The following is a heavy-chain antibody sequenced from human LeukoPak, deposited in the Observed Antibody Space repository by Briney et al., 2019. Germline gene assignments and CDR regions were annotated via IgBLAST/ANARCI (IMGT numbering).Heavy chain of an antibody. D-gene: IGHD2-21*02. Sequence: ASVKVSCKASGYTFTSYGISWVRQAPGQGLEWMGWISAYNGNTNYAQKLQGRVTMTTDTSTSTAYMELRSLRSDDTAVYYCARVGAYCGGDCCLDAFDIWGQGTMVTVSS. J-gene: IGHJ3*02. CDR1: GYTFTSYG. CDR3: ARVGAYCGGDCCLDAFDI. CDR2: ISAYNGNT. V-gene: IGHV1-18*01.